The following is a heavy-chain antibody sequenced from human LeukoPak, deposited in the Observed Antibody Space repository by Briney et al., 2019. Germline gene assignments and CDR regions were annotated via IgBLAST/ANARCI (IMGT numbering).Heavy chain of an antibody. CDR1: GGSLSSYY. J-gene: IGHJ4*02. CDR3: ARGGLEDVPDY. Sequence: SETLSLTCTVSGGSLSSYYWSWIRQPPGKGLEWIGYIYYSGSTNYNPSLKSLVTISVDRSKNQFALKLRSVTAADTAVYYCARGGLEDVPDYWGEGSLVNVSS. CDR2: IYYSGST. D-gene: IGHD3-16*01. V-gene: IGHV4-59*12.